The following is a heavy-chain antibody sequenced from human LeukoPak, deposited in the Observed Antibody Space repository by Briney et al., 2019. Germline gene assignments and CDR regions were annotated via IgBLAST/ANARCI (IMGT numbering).Heavy chain of an antibody. J-gene: IGHJ6*03. CDR2: ISGSGGST. CDR1: GFTFSSYA. V-gene: IGHV3-23*01. D-gene: IGHD4-11*01. Sequence: GGSLRLSCAASGFTFSSYAMSWVRQAPGKGLEWVSAISGSGGSTYYADSVKGRFTIPRDNSKNTLYLQMNSLRAEDTAVYYCAKGNYVGYYYYYMDVWGKGTTVTVSS. CDR3: AKGNYVGYYYYYMDV.